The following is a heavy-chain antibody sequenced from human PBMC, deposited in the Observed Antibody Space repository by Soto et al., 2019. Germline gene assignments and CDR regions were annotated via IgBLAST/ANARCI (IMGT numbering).Heavy chain of an antibody. CDR1: GGSISSYY. CDR3: ARVKPRSLLWFGEYDSDAFDI. D-gene: IGHD3-10*01. CDR2: IYYSGST. Sequence: PSETLSLTCTVAGGSISSYYWSWIRQPPGKGLEWIGYIYYSGSTNYNPSLKSRVTISVDTSKNQFSLKLSSVTAADTAVYYCARVKPRSLLWFGEYDSDAFDIWRQGTMVTASS. J-gene: IGHJ3*02. V-gene: IGHV4-59*01.